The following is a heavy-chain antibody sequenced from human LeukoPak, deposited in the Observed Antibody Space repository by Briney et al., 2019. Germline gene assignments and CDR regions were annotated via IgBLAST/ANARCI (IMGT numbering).Heavy chain of an antibody. CDR1: GYTLTELS. CDR2: FDPEDGET. J-gene: IGHJ3*02. Sequence: APVKVSCKVSGYTLTELSMHWVRQAPGKGLEWMGGFDPEDGETIYAQKFQGRVTMTEDTSTDTAYMELSSLRSEDTAVYYCATVSIDYDAFDIWGQGTMVTVSS. V-gene: IGHV1-24*01. D-gene: IGHD4-11*01. CDR3: ATVSIDYDAFDI.